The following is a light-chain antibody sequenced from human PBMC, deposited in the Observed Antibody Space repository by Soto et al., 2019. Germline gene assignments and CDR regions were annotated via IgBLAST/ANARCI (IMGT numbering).Light chain of an antibody. CDR2: DAS. J-gene: IGKJ3*01. V-gene: IGKV3-11*01. CDR3: QQRSDWPVT. Sequence: EIVLTQSPATLSLSPGERATLSCRASQSVRTSLAWYQQKPDQAPRLLIYDASNRATGIPARFSGSGSGTDFTLTINRLESEDFAVYYCQQRSDWPVTFGPGTKVDSK. CDR1: QSVRTS.